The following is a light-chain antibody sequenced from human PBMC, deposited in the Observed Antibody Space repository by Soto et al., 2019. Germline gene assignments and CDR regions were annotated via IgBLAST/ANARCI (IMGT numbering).Light chain of an antibody. Sequence: DIQMTQSPSSLSASVGDRVTITCRASQDIRNYLAWYQQRPGKVPTLLIYAASTLQSGVPSRFSGSGSGTDYPLTISSLQPEDVATYYCHSYNTAAFTFGPGTKVDIK. J-gene: IGKJ3*01. CDR2: AAS. CDR3: HSYNTAAFT. CDR1: QDIRNY. V-gene: IGKV1-27*01.